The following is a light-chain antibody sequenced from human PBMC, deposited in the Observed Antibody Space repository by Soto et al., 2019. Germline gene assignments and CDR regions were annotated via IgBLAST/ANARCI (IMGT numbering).Light chain of an antibody. CDR2: DVT. CDR3: CSYVGSYTSVV. Sequence: QSVLTQPRSVSGSPGQSVTISCTGTSSDVGAYNYVSWYQQHPGKAPKLMIYDVTKRPSGVPDRFSGSQSGNTASLTISGLQAEDDADYFWCSYVGSYTSVVFGGGTKLTVL. V-gene: IGLV2-11*01. CDR1: SSDVGAYNY. J-gene: IGLJ2*01.